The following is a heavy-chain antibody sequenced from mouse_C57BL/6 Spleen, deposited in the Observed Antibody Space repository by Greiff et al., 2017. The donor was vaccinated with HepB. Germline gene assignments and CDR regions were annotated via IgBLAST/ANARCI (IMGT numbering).Heavy chain of an antibody. CDR3: ARELRYFDV. D-gene: IGHD1-1*01. J-gene: IGHJ1*03. V-gene: IGHV1-76*01. CDR1: GYTFTDYY. Sequence: QVQLQQSGAELVRPGASVKLSCKASGYTFTDYYINWVKQRPGQGLEWIARIYPGSGNTYYNEKFKGKATLTAEKSSSTAYMQLSSLTSEDSAVYFCARELRYFDVWGTGTTVTVSS. CDR2: IYPGSGNT.